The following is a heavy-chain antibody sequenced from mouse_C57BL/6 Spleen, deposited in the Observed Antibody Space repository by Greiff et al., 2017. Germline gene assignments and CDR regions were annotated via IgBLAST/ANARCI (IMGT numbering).Heavy chain of an antibody. CDR2: INPNNGGT. D-gene: IGHD2-1*01. CDR1: GYTFTDYY. J-gene: IGHJ2*01. CDR3: ARRGVTRVFDY. V-gene: IGHV1-26*01. Sequence: EVQLQQSGPELVKPGASVKISCKASGYTFTDYYMNWVKQSHGKSLEWIGDINPNNGGTSYNQKFKGKATLTVDKSSSTAYMELRSLTSEDSAVYYCARRGVTRVFDYWGQGTTLTVSS.